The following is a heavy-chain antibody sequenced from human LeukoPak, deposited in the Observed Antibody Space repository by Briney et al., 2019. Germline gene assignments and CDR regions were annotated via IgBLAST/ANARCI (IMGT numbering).Heavy chain of an antibody. Sequence: ASVKVSCKASGYTFTSYYMHWVRQAPGQGLEWMGVINPSGGTTNYAQKLQGRVTMTTDTSTSTAYMELRSLRSDDTAVYYCARDAPYSSGWYGLDAFDIWGQGTMVTVSS. D-gene: IGHD6-19*01. J-gene: IGHJ3*02. CDR2: INPSGGTT. V-gene: IGHV1-46*01. CDR3: ARDAPYSSGWYGLDAFDI. CDR1: GYTFTSYY.